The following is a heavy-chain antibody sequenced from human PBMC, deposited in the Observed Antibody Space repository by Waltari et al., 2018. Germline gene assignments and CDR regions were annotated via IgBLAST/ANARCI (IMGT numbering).Heavy chain of an antibody. V-gene: IGHV3-74*01. Sequence: EVQLVESGGGLVQPGGSLRPSCAASGFPYSMYWMHWGRQAPGKGLGWVSRSNSDGSSTSYADSVKGRFTISKDNAKNTVYLQMNSLRAEDTAIYYCARGARRTTVTTGWWYFDLWGRGTLVTVSS. J-gene: IGHJ2*01. CDR3: ARGARRTTVTTGWWYFDL. D-gene: IGHD4-17*01. CDR2: SNSDGSST. CDR1: GFPYSMYW.